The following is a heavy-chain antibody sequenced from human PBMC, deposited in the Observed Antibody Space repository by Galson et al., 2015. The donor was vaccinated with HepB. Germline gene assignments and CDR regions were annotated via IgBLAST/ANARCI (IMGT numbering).Heavy chain of an antibody. J-gene: IGHJ6*02. CDR2: INWNGGTR. CDR3: ARVNDYGIYYFGMDV. CDR1: GFIFDDYG. D-gene: IGHD4-17*01. V-gene: IGHV3-20*04. Sequence: SLRLSCAASGFIFDDYGMNWVRQAPGKGLEWVSAINWNGGTRIYADSVKGRFTISRDSAKNSLYLQMNSLRAEDTALYFCARVNDYGIYYFGMDVWGQGTTVTVSS.